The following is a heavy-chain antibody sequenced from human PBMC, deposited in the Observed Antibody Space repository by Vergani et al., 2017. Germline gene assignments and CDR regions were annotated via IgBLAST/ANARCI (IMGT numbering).Heavy chain of an antibody. CDR3: ARLYGRDSSGSKYFDY. CDR1: GYSLTNYW. J-gene: IGHJ4*02. V-gene: IGHV5-51*01. CDR2: IHPADSDT. Sequence: EVQLVQSGAEVKKPGESLKISCLISGYSLTNYWIGWVRQMPGKGLEWMGSIHPADSDTRYSPSFQGQVTISVDKSISTAYLQRSSLRASDSAMYYCARLYGRDSSGSKYFDYWGQGTLVTVSS. D-gene: IGHD3-22*01.